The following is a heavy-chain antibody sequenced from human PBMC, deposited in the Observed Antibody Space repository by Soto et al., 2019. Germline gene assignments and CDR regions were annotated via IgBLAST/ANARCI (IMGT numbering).Heavy chain of an antibody. CDR1: GVTFSRCG. D-gene: IGHD5-12*01. CDR2: ISGSGGST. Sequence: ERSFRVPWAASGVTFSRCGVSWVRHAPGKGLEWVSAISGSGGSTYYADSVKGRFTISRDNSNNTLYLQMNSLRAEDTAVYYCAKSCKLQLRVHSLATYGIRGRGTIDTVSS. CDR3: AKSCKLQLRVHSLATYGI. V-gene: IGHV3-23*01. J-gene: IGHJ3*02.